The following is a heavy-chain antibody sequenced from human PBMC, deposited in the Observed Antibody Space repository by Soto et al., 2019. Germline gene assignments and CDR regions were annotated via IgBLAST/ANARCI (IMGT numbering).Heavy chain of an antibody. V-gene: IGHV4-30-4*01. D-gene: IGHD5-12*01. CDR3: ARVGNINWFDP. CDR1: GGSISSGDYY. J-gene: IGHJ5*02. CDR2: IYYSGST. Sequence: PSETLSLTCTVSGGSISSGDYYWSWIRQPPGKGLEWIGYIYYSGSTYYNPSLKSRVTISVDTSKNQFSLKLSSVTAADTAVYYCARVGNINWFDPWGQGTLVTVSS.